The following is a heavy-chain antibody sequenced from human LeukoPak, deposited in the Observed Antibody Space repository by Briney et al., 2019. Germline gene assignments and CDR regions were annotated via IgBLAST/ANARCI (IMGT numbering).Heavy chain of an antibody. J-gene: IGHJ4*02. CDR3: TRAGYYDILISHY. Sequence: PGGSLRLSCTASGFTFGDYAMSWFRQAPGKGREWVGFIRSKAYGGTTEYAASVKGRFTISRDDSKSIAYLQMNSLKTEDTAVYYCTRAGYYDILISHYWGQGTLVTVSS. V-gene: IGHV3-49*03. D-gene: IGHD3-9*01. CDR1: GFTFGDYA. CDR2: IRSKAYGGTT.